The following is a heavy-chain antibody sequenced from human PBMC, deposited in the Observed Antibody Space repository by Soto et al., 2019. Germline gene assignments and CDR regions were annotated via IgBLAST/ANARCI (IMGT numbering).Heavy chain of an antibody. J-gene: IGHJ5*02. CDR1: GFTFSSYA. CDR3: ARGPYYDILTARDPVDNWFDP. Sequence: GGSLRLSCAASGFTFSSYAMHWVRQAPGKGLEWVAVISYDGSNKYYADSVKGRFTISRDNSKNTLYLQMNSLRADDTAVYYCARGPYYDILTARDPVDNWFDPWGQGTLVTVSS. CDR2: ISYDGSNK. V-gene: IGHV3-30-3*01. D-gene: IGHD3-9*01.